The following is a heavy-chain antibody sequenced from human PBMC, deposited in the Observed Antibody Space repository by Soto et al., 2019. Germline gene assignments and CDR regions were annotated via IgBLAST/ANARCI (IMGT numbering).Heavy chain of an antibody. J-gene: IGHJ6*03. D-gene: IGHD2-2*01. Sequence: GGSLRLSCAASGFTFSSYSMNWVRQAPGKGLEWVSYISSSSSTIYYADSVKGRFTISRDTAKNSLYLQMNSLRAEDTAVYYCVRGIVVVPAAHYYYMDVWGKGTTVTVSS. CDR2: ISSSSSTI. CDR1: GFTFSSYS. CDR3: VRGIVVVPAAHYYYMDV. V-gene: IGHV3-48*01.